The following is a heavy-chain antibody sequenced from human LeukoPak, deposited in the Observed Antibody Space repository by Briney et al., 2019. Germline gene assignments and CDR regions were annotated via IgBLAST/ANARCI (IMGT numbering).Heavy chain of an antibody. CDR1: GFTVSGYY. J-gene: IGHJ3*02. Sequence: GGSLRLSCAASGFTVSGYYMSWVRQAPGRGLEWVSIIYGGGDTSYADSVKGRFTIPRDNSKNTLSLQMNSLRAEDTAMYYCARARSWPEHAFDIWGQGTVVTVSS. V-gene: IGHV3-53*01. CDR2: IYGGGDT. CDR3: ARARSWPEHAFDI.